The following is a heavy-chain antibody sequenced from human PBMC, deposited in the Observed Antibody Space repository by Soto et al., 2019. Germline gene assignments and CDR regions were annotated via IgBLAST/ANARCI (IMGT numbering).Heavy chain of an antibody. D-gene: IGHD3-10*01. J-gene: IGHJ6*02. CDR2: ITSTSSTK. V-gene: IGHV3-48*02. CDR1: GFTFSSHT. Sequence: EVQLVESGGGLVQPGGSLSLSCAASGFTFSSHTMNWVRQAPGKGLEWISYITSTSSTKNYADSVKGRFTISRDNANNSLYLHMNSLRDEDPAVYYCARRITMVRGPYYYYAMDVWGQGTTVTVSS. CDR3: ARRITMVRGPYYYYAMDV.